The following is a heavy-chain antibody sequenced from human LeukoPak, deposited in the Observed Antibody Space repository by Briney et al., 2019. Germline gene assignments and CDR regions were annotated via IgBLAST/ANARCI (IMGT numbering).Heavy chain of an antibody. Sequence: GALRLSCAASGFTFSSYEMNWVRQAPGKGLEWVSYISSSGSTIYYADSVKGRFTISRDNAKNSLYLQMYSLRAEDTAVCYCAREEYYDSSGYFDYWGQGTLVTVSS. CDR3: AREEYYDSSGYFDY. V-gene: IGHV3-48*03. D-gene: IGHD3-22*01. J-gene: IGHJ4*02. CDR2: ISSSGSTI. CDR1: GFTFSSYE.